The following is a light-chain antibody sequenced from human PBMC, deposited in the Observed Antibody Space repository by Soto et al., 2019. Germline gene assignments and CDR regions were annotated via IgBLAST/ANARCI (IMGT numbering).Light chain of an antibody. Sequence: QSALTQPASVSGSPGQSITISCTGTSSDVGGYNYVSWYQQHPGKAPKLMIYDVRNRPSGVSNRFSGSKSGNTASLTISGLQGEDEADYYCSAYTSSSTRVLGGGTKVTVL. CDR2: DVR. V-gene: IGLV2-14*01. J-gene: IGLJ2*01. CDR1: SSDVGGYNY. CDR3: SAYTSSSTRV.